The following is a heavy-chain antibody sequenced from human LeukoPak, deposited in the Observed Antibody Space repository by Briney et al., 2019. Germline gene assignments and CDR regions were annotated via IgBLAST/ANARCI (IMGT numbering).Heavy chain of an antibody. CDR2: INPSGGST. V-gene: IGHV1-46*01. CDR1: GYTFTSYY. D-gene: IGHD2-15*01. Sequence: ASVKVSCKASGYTFTSYYMHWVRQAPGQGLEWMGIINPSGGSTSYAQKFQGRVTIATDESTSTAYMELSSLRSEDTAVYYCARDPGGSCYGGCSEYFQHWGQGTLVTVSS. J-gene: IGHJ1*01. CDR3: ARDPGGSCYGGCSEYFQH.